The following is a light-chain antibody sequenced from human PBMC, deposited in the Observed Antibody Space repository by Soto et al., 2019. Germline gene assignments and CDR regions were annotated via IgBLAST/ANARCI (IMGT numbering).Light chain of an antibody. J-gene: IGLJ1*01. CDR1: SSNIGANYD. CDR2: GNN. V-gene: IGLV1-40*01. CDR3: SSYTISNTLPFV. Sequence: QSVLTQPPSVSGAPGQRVTISCTGNSSNIGANYDVHWYQQFPGGAPKLLIFGNNNRPSGVPDRFSGSQSGTLASLVITGLQSEDETDYYCSSYTISNTLPFVFGTATKLTVL.